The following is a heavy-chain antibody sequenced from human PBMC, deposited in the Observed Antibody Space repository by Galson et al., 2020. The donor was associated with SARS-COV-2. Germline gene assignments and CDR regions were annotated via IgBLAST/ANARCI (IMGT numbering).Heavy chain of an antibody. CDR1: GGSISSGGYY. V-gene: IGHV4-31*03. CDR2: IYYSGST. J-gene: IGHJ4*02. D-gene: IGHD2-15*01. CDR3: ARDRNCSGGSCSYFDY. Sequence: SETLSLTCTVSGGSISSGGYYWSWIRQHPGKGLEWIGYIYYSGSTYYNPSLKSRVTISVDTSKNQFSLKLSSVTAADTAVYYCARDRNCSGGSCSYFDYWGQGNLVTVSS.